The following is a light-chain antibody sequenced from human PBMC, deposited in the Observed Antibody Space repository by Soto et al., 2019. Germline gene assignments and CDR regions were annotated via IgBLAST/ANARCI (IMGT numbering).Light chain of an antibody. J-gene: IGLJ3*02. CDR2: EGT. CDR1: SSDFGGYNV. V-gene: IGLV2-23*03. CDR3: CSYADTSTFWVV. Sequence: QSVLTQPASVSGSPGQSITISCSGTSSDFGGYNVVSWYQQHPGKAPKLIIYEGTKRPSGVSNRFSGSKSGNAASLTISGLLTEDEADYYCCSYADTSTFWVVFGGGTKLTVL.